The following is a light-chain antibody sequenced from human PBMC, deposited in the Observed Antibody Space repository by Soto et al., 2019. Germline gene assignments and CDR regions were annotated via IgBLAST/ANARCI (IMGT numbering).Light chain of an antibody. CDR3: QQFGSSPGFT. J-gene: IGKJ3*01. Sequence: EIVLTQSPATLSLSPGERATLSCRASQSINSRYLAWYQQKPGQAPRLLIYGASSRATGIPDRFSGSGSGTDFTLTISRLEAEEFAVYYCQQFGSSPGFTFGPGTKVDIK. CDR2: GAS. CDR1: QSINSRY. V-gene: IGKV3-20*01.